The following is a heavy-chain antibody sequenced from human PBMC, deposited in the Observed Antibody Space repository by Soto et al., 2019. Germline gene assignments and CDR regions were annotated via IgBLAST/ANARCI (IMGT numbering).Heavy chain of an antibody. CDR3: ARGKGMEENYYYHGMDV. D-gene: IGHD1-1*01. CDR2: INGGKGNT. J-gene: IGHJ6*02. V-gene: IGHV1-3*01. CDR1: VYSFSTYA. Sequence: QVQVVQSGAEVKKPGASVKVSCKASVYSFSTYAMHWVRQAPGQGREWMGWINGGKGNTKYSQKFKDRVTISKETSASTGDMELSSLRSEDTAVYYCARGKGMEENYYYHGMDVWGPGTPVTVS.